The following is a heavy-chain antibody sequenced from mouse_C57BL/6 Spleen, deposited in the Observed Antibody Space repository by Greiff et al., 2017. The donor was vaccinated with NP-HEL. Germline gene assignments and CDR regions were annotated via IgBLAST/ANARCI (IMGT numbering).Heavy chain of an antibody. CDR2: IYPGDGDT. V-gene: IGHV1-80*01. CDR3: ARMGDYDGGDYFDY. CDR1: GYAFSSYW. D-gene: IGHD2-4*01. Sequence: QVQLQQSGAELVKPGASVKISCKASGYAFSSYWMNWVKQRPGKGLEWIGQIYPGDGDTNYNGKFKGKATLTADKSYSTAYMQLSSLTSEDSAVYFCARMGDYDGGDYFDYWGQGTTLTVSS. J-gene: IGHJ2*01.